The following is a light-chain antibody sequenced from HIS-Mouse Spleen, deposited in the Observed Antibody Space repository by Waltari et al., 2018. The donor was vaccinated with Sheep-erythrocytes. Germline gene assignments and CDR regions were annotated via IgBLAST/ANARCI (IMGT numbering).Light chain of an antibody. Sequence: SYELTQPPSVSVSPGQPASITCSGDKLGDKYACWYQQKPGQYPVLVIYQDSKRPSGIPERFSGSNSGNTATLTISGTQAMDEADYYCQAWDSSTAVFGGGTKLTVL. CDR3: QAWDSSTAV. V-gene: IGLV3-1*01. J-gene: IGLJ2*01. CDR1: KLGDKY. CDR2: QDS.